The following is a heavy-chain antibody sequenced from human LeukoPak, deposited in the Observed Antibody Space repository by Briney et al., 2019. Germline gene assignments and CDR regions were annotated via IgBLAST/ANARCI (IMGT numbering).Heavy chain of an antibody. J-gene: IGHJ4*02. D-gene: IGHD3-9*01. CDR2: ISHSGST. V-gene: IGHV4-38-2*02. CDR3: ARGWTTLDSPAGY. Sequence: PSETLSLTCTVSGYSISSNYYWGWIRQPPGKGLEWIGSISHSGSTFYNPSLKGRVTISVDTSKNQISLRLTSVTAADTAMYYCARGWTTLDSPAGYWGQGTLVTVSS. CDR1: GYSISSNYY.